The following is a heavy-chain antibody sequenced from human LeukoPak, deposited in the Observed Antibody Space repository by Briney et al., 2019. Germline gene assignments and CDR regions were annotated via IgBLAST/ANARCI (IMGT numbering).Heavy chain of an antibody. CDR3: AREGYSYDTSGYFDHYSYYYMDV. D-gene: IGHD3-22*01. Sequence: PGGSLRLSCAASGFTFSSYGMSWVRQAPGKGLEWVSAISGSGGSTYYADSVKGRFTISRDNSKITLYLQMNSLRPDDTAVYYCAREGYSYDTSGYFDHYSYYYMDVWGKGTTVTVSS. J-gene: IGHJ6*03. V-gene: IGHV3-23*01. CDR2: ISGSGGST. CDR1: GFTFSSYG.